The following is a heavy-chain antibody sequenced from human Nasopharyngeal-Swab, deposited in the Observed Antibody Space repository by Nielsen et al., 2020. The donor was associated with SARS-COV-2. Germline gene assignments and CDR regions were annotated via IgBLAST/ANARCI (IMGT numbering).Heavy chain of an antibody. CDR2: IIPNFGTE. V-gene: IGHV1-69*06. Sequence: SVKVSCKASGGTFSSYDISWVRQATGQGLEWMGGIIPNFGTENYAQKFQGRVTITADKSTSTAYMELSSLRSEDTAVYYCARWEQQLDYYYYMDVWCKGTTVTVSS. CDR1: GGTFSSYD. D-gene: IGHD6-13*01. CDR3: ARWEQQLDYYYYMDV. J-gene: IGHJ6*03.